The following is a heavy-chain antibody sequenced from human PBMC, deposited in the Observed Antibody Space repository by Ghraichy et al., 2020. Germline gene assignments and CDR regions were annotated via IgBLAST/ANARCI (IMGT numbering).Heavy chain of an antibody. V-gene: IGHV3-23*01. CDR2: ISGSGDDT. Sequence: GSLRLSCAASGFTFSSSAMSWVRQAPGKGLEWVLAISGSGDDTYYADSVKGRFTISRDNSKNTLYLQMNSLRAEDTAIYYCAKFLYSSGWSRALEYWGQGSQVTVSS. D-gene: IGHD6-19*01. CDR1: GFTFSSSA. CDR3: AKFLYSSGWSRALEY. J-gene: IGHJ4*02.